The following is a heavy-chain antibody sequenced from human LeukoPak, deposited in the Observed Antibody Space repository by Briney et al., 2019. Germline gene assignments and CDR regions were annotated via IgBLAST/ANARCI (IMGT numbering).Heavy chain of an antibody. Sequence: RASVKVSCKASGYTFTSYGISWVRQAPGQGLEWMGWISAYNGNTNYAQKLQGRVTMTTDTSTSTAYMELRSLRSDDTAVYYCARALHYDSSGYYGYWGQGTLVTVSS. CDR2: ISAYNGNT. D-gene: IGHD3-22*01. J-gene: IGHJ4*02. V-gene: IGHV1-18*01. CDR3: ARALHYDSSGYYGY. CDR1: GYTFTSYG.